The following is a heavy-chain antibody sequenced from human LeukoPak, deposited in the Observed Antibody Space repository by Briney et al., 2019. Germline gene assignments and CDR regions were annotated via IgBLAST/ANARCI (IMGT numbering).Heavy chain of an antibody. CDR1: GFTFSSYS. J-gene: IGHJ4*02. Sequence: GGSLRLSCAASGFTFSSYSMNWVRQAPGKGLEWVSSISSSSSYKFYADSLKGRFTISRDNARNLLYLQIYSLRDEDTAVYYCARGCDFNDIKQYYFDYWGQGTLVTVSS. CDR2: ISSSSSYK. CDR3: ARGCDFNDIKQYYFDY. D-gene: IGHD3-3*01. V-gene: IGHV3-21*01.